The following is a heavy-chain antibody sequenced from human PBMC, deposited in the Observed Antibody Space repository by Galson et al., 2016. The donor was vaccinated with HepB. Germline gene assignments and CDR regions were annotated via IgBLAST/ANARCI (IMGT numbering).Heavy chain of an antibody. V-gene: IGHV3-21*01. CDR3: AGDTLVVSRGVIFYMDV. CDR2: ISGSYYT. J-gene: IGHJ6*03. CDR1: GFPFSSYS. Sequence: SLRLSCAASGFPFSSYSMNWVRQAPGKGLEWVSSISGSYYTNYADSVKGRFTISRDNAKNSVYLQINSLRAEDTAVYYWAGDTLVVSRGVIFYMDVWGKGTTVTVAS. D-gene: IGHD3-10*01.